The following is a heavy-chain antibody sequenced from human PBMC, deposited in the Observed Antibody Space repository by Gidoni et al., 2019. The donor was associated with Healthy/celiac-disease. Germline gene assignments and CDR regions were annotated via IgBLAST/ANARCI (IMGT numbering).Heavy chain of an antibody. V-gene: IGHV3-20*01. CDR1: GFTFDEYG. Sequence: EVQLVASGGGVVRPGGSLRLSCAASGFTFDEYGMSWVRPAPGKGLEWVSGINWNGGSTGYADSVKGRFTISRDNAKNSLYLQMNSLRAEDTALYHCARDWIAVGARASWFDPWGQGTLVTVSS. CDR2: INWNGGST. CDR3: ARDWIAVGARASWFDP. J-gene: IGHJ5*02. D-gene: IGHD1-26*01.